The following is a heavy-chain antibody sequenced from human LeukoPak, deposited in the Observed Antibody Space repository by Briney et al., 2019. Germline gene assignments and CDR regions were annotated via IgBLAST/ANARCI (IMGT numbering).Heavy chain of an antibody. CDR3: ARDSTTVTTDY. V-gene: IGHV3-7*05. J-gene: IGHJ4*02. D-gene: IGHD4-17*01. CDR2: IKQDGSEK. CDR1: GFTFSSYS. Sequence: PGGSLRLSCAASGFTFSSYSMNWVRQAPGKGLEWVANIKQDGSEKYYVDSVKGRFTISRDNAKNSLYLQMNSLRAEDTAVYYCARDSTTVTTDYWGQGTLVTVSS.